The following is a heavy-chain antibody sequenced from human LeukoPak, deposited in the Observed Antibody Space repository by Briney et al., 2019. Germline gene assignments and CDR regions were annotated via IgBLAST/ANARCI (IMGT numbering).Heavy chain of an antibody. V-gene: IGHV3-30*02. CDR3: AKDLAFGVSTYYFDY. Sequence: GGSLRLSCVVSGFTFRKYGMHWVRQTPDKGLEWVAFIWYDGTKKDYGDSVKGRFTISRDNSKNTVHLQMNTLRTEDTAVYYCAKDLAFGVSTYYFDYWGQGTLVTVSS. D-gene: IGHD3-10*01. CDR1: GFTFRKYG. J-gene: IGHJ4*02. CDR2: IWYDGTKK.